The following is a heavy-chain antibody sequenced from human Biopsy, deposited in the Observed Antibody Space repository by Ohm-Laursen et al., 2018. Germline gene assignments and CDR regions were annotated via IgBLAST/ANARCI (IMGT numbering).Heavy chain of an antibody. CDR1: GYSLSTFG. CDR3: ARAVAGTGGVFDS. D-gene: IGHD6-19*01. CDR2: ISAYNGQT. Sequence: GASVKVSCKASGYSLSTFGLNWVRQAPGLGLEWMGWISAYNGQTSYAPNFQGRLIMTTDTSTGTAYMELSSLRSEDTAIYFCARAVAGTGGVFDSWGQGTLVTVSS. J-gene: IGHJ4*02. V-gene: IGHV1-18*01.